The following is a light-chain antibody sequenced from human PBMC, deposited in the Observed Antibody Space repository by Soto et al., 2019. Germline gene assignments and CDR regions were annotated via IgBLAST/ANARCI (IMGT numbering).Light chain of an antibody. J-gene: IGLJ1*01. V-gene: IGLV2-14*01. CDR3: SSHTRSSTLV. CDR1: SSDVGGYNY. CDR2: DVS. Sequence: QFVLTQPASVSGSPGQSITISCTGTSSDVGGYNYVSWYQQHPGKAPKLMIYDVSNRPSGVSNRFSGSKSGNPASLTISGLQAEDEADYYCSSHTRSSTLVFGTGTKVTVL.